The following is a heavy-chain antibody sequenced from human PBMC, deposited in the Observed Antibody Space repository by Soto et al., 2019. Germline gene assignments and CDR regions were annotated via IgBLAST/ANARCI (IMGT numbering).Heavy chain of an antibody. V-gene: IGHV1-2*02. CDR1: GYTFTGYY. Sequence: PPASVKVSCKASGYTFTGYYMHWVRQAPGQGLEWMGWINPNSGGTNYAQKFQGRVTMTRDTSISTAYMELSRLRSDDTAVYYCAREARSIAARPLDYWGQGTLVTVSS. J-gene: IGHJ4*02. D-gene: IGHD6-6*01. CDR2: INPNSGGT. CDR3: AREARSIAARPLDY.